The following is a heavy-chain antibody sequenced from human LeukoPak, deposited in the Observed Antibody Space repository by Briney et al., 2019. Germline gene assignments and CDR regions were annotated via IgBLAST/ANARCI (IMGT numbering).Heavy chain of an antibody. J-gene: IGHJ3*02. D-gene: IGHD3-22*01. CDR3: ARAGGYYDSSGYITYDAFDI. Sequence: ASVKVSCKASGYTFTSYGISWVRQAPGQGLEWMGWISAYNGNTNYAQKLQGRVTMTTDTSTSTAYVELRSLRSDDTAVYYCARAGGYYDSSGYITYDAFDIWGQGTMVTVSS. CDR1: GYTFTSYG. V-gene: IGHV1-18*01. CDR2: ISAYNGNT.